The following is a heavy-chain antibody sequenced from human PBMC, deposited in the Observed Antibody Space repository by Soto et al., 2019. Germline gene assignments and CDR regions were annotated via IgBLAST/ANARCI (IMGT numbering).Heavy chain of an antibody. J-gene: IGHJ4*02. Sequence: QVQLVESVGGVVQPGRSLRLSSAACGFAFSRYGMHWVRKAPGRGLEWVAVIWYDGSNIYYADSVKGRFTISRDNSKDTLDLQMNSLRAEDTAVYYCARDREQWLVGYYFEYWGQGTLVTVSS. D-gene: IGHD6-19*01. CDR3: ARDREQWLVGYYFEY. V-gene: IGHV3-33*01. CDR2: IWYDGSNI. CDR1: GFAFSRYG.